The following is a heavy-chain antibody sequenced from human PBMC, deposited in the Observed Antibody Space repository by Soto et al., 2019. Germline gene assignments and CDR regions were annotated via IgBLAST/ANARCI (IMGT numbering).Heavy chain of an antibody. J-gene: IGHJ6*02. CDR2: INHSGST. CDR3: ARGKNYYDMPYGMDV. Sequence: QVQLQQWGAGLLKPSETLSLTCAVYGGSLIGYYWSWIRQPPGKGLEWIGEINHSGSTNYNPSLKSRVTLSVDTSKNQFSLKLSSVTAADTAVYYCARGKNYYDMPYGMDVWGQGTTVTVSS. V-gene: IGHV4-34*01. D-gene: IGHD3-3*01. CDR1: GGSLIGYY.